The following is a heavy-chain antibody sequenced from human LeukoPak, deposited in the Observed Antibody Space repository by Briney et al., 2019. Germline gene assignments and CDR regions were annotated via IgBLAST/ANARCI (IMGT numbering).Heavy chain of an antibody. CDR3: ASSHDSSGND. D-gene: IGHD3-22*01. J-gene: IGHJ4*02. Sequence: GGSLRLSCEASAFTFSSYWMSWVRQAPGKGLEWVANMKEDGGEINYVDSVKGRFTISRDNAKNSVYLQMNSLRVDDTAVYFCASSHDSSGNDWGQGTMVTVSS. CDR1: AFTFSSYW. V-gene: IGHV3-7*01. CDR2: MKEDGGEI.